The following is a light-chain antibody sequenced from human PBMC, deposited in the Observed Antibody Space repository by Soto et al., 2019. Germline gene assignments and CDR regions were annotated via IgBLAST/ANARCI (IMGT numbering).Light chain of an antibody. CDR3: QQSDNRLPLT. CDR1: QAISNY. V-gene: IGKV1-33*01. J-gene: IGKJ4*01. Sequence: DIQMTQSPSPLSASVGDRVTITCQASQAISNYLNWYQQKPGKAPKLLIYDASNLETGVPSRVSGSGSGTDFIFTVISLQPEYPATYYCQQSDNRLPLTFGGGTKVEIK. CDR2: DAS.